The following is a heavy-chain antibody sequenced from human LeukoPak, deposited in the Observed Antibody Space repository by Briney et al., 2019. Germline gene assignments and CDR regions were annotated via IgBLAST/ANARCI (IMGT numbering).Heavy chain of an antibody. D-gene: IGHD6-6*01. CDR3: ARQGVYSSSWDYYYYVMDV. Sequence: SETLSLTCTVSGGSISSATYYWGWIRQPPGKGLEWIGSIYYSGSTYYNPSLKSRVTISVVTSKNQFSLKLSSVTAADTAVYYCARQGVYSSSWDYYYYVMDVWGQGTTVTVSS. V-gene: IGHV4-39*01. J-gene: IGHJ6*02. CDR2: IYYSGST. CDR1: GGSISSATYY.